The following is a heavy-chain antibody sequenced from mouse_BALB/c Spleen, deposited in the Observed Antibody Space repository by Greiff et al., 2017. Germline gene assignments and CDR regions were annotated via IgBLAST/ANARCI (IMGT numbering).Heavy chain of an antibody. Sequence: EVKLVESGGGLVKPGGSLKLSCAASGFTFSSYAMSWVRQTPEKRLEWVASISSGGSTYYPDSVKGRFTISRDNARNILYLQMSSLRSEDTAMYYCARGEDYYGSSYRYYYAMDYWGQGTSVTVSS. V-gene: IGHV5-6-5*01. CDR3: ARGEDYYGSSYRYYYAMDY. CDR2: ISSGGST. D-gene: IGHD1-1*01. CDR1: GFTFSSYA. J-gene: IGHJ4*01.